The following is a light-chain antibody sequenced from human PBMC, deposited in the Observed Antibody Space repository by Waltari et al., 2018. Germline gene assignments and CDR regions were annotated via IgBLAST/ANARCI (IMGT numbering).Light chain of an antibody. V-gene: IGLV3-1*01. Sequence: SYELTQPPSVSVSPGQTASITCSGDKLGDKYACWYQQKPGQSPVLGIYQDSKRPSGIPERFSGSNSGNTATLTISGTQAMDEADYYCQAWDSSTAVVFGGGTKLTVL. CDR2: QDS. J-gene: IGLJ2*01. CDR1: KLGDKY. CDR3: QAWDSSTAVV.